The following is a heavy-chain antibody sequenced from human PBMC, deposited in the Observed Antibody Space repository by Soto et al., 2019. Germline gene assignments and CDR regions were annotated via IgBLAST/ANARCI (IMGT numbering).Heavy chain of an antibody. Sequence: ASVKVSCKASGYTFTSYGINWVRQATGQGLEWLGWMNPNSGNTGYAQKFQGRVTMTRNTSISTAYMELSSLRSEDTAVYYCARAVGYYYGMDVWGQGTTVTSP. D-gene: IGHD6-19*01. CDR3: ARAVGYYYGMDV. J-gene: IGHJ6*02. CDR1: GYTFTSYG. CDR2: MNPNSGNT. V-gene: IGHV1-8*02.